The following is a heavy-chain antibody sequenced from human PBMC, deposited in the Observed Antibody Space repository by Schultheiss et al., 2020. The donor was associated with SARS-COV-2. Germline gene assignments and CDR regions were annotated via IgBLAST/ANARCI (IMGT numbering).Heavy chain of an antibody. CDR1: GFTFSSHA. CDR2: ISGRGSDT. D-gene: IGHD4-23*01. CDR3: AKVATVATYFDY. J-gene: IGHJ4*02. Sequence: GGSLRLSCVTSGFTFSSHAMSWVRQTPGKGLEWVSGISGRGSDTDYTDSVKGRFTISRDNSKNTLSLQMNSLRAEDTAVYYCAKVATVATYFDYWGQGTPVTVSS. V-gene: IGHV3-23*01.